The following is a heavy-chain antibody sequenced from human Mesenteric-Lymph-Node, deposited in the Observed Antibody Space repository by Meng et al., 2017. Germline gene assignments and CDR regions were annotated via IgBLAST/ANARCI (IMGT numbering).Heavy chain of an antibody. CDR3: AKELARWFGESRENDAFDI. J-gene: IGHJ3*02. CDR2: ISGSGGST. D-gene: IGHD3-10*01. Sequence: GESLKISCAASGFTFSNYAMSWVRQAPGKGLEWVSAISGSGGSTYYADSVKGRFTISRDNSKNTLYLQMNSLRAEDTAVYYCAKELARWFGESRENDAFDIWGQGTMVTVSS. V-gene: IGHV3-23*01. CDR1: GFTFSNYA.